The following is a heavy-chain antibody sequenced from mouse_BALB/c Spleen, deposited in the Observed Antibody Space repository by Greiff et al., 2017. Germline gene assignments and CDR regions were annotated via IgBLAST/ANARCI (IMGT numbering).Heavy chain of an antibody. J-gene: IGHJ2*01. CDR3: ARHVGLLPYFDY. CDR2: IDPETGGT. D-gene: IGHD2-3*01. Sequence: QVQLQQSGAELVRPGASVTLSCKASGYTFTDYEMHWVKQTPVHGLEWIGAIDPETGGTAYNQKFKGKATLTADKSSSTAYMELRSLTSEDSAIYYCARHVGLLPYFDYWGQGTTLTVSS. V-gene: IGHV1-15*01. CDR1: GYTFTDYE.